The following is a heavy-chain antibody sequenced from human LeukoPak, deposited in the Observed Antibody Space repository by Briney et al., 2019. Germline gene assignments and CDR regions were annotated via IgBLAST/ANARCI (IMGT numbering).Heavy chain of an antibody. D-gene: IGHD3-22*01. CDR2: ISGGNNK. Sequence: PGTSLRLSCAASRFTFSMFGMHWVRQAPGKGLEWVAVISGGNNKYYADSVRGRFTIARDNSKDTLYLQMSSPRIEDTALYYCRAATRHLSYYYDYWGQGTLVTVSS. CDR1: RFTFSMFG. V-gene: IGHV3-30*03. CDR3: RAATRHLSYYYDY. J-gene: IGHJ4*02.